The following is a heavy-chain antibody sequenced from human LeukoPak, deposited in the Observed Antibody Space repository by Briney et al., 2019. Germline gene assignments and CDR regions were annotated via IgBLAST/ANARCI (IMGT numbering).Heavy chain of an antibody. V-gene: IGHV4-61*02. CDR2: IYTSGST. CDR3: ARDSPGSRPDYYMDV. CDR1: GASISSTSYY. Sequence: SETLSLTCIVSGASISSTSYYWSWIRQPAGKGLEWIGRIYTSGSTNYNPSLKSRVTMSVDTSKNQFSLKLSSVTAADTAVYYCARDSPGSRPDYYMDVWGKGTTVTISS. J-gene: IGHJ6*03. D-gene: IGHD6-25*01.